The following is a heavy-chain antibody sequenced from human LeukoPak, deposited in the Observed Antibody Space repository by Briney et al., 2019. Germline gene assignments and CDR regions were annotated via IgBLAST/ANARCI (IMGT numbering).Heavy chain of an antibody. Sequence: GGSLRFSCAASGFTFSSYAMSWVRQAPGKGLEWVSAISGSGGSTYYADSVKGRFTISRDNSKNTLYLQMNSLRAEDTAVYYCAKASIVVVVAAFFDYWGQGTLVTVSS. CDR2: ISGSGGST. J-gene: IGHJ4*02. V-gene: IGHV3-23*01. CDR3: AKASIVVVVAAFFDY. D-gene: IGHD2-15*01. CDR1: GFTFSSYA.